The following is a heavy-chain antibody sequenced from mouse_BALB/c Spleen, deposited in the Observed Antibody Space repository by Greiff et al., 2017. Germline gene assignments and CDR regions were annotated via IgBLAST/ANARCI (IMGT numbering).Heavy chain of an antibody. Sequence: VQLVESGAELAKPGASVKMSCKASGYTFTSYWMHWVKQRPGQGLEWIGYINPSTGYTEYNQKFKDKATLTADKSSSTAYMQLSSLTSEDSAVYYCARGNWDEDYWGQGTTLTVSS. CDR1: GYTFTSYW. CDR3: ARGNWDEDY. D-gene: IGHD4-1*01. V-gene: IGHV1-7*01. J-gene: IGHJ2*01. CDR2: INPSTGYT.